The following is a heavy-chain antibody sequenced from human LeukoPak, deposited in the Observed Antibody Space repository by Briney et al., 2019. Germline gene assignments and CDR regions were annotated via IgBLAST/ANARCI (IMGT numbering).Heavy chain of an antibody. Sequence: GGSLRLSCAASGFTFSSYWMSWVRQAPGKGLEWVANIKQDGSEKYYVDSVKGRFTISRDNAENSLYLQMNSLRAEDTAVYYCARGGHYYDSSGYYPADYYMDVWGKGTTVTVSS. V-gene: IGHV3-7*01. D-gene: IGHD3-22*01. CDR3: ARGGHYYDSSGYYPADYYMDV. CDR1: GFTFSSYW. J-gene: IGHJ6*03. CDR2: IKQDGSEK.